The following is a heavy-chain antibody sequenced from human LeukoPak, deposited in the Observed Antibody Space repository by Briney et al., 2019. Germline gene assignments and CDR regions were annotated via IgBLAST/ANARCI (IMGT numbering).Heavy chain of an antibody. CDR2: IYYSGST. Sequence: SETLSLTCTVSGGSISSYYWSWIRQPPGKGLEWIGYIYYSGSTNYNPSLKSRVTISVDTSKNQFSLKLSSVTAADTAVYYCARGVPPLRGFLDRYYGMDVWGQGTTVTVSS. CDR1: GGSISSYY. CDR3: ARGVPPLRGFLDRYYGMDV. J-gene: IGHJ6*02. D-gene: IGHD3-3*01. V-gene: IGHV4-59*01.